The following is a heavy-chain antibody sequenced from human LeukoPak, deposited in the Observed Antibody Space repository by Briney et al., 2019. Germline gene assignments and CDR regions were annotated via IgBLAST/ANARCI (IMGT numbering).Heavy chain of an antibody. CDR1: GFTFSSYS. CDR3: ARVSREYYYDSSGYAIDY. J-gene: IGHJ4*02. D-gene: IGHD3-22*01. CDR2: ISSSSSYI. V-gene: IGHV3-21*01. Sequence: GGSLRLPCAASGFTFSSYSMNWVRQAPGKGLKWVSSISSSSSYIYYADSVKGRFTISRDNAKNSLYLQMNSLRAEDTAVYYCARVSREYYYDSSGYAIDYWGQGTLVTVSS.